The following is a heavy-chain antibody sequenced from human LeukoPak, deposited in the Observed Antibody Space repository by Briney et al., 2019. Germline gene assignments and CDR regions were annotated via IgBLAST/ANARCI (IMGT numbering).Heavy chain of an antibody. CDR1: GGSISSDGLN. CDR2: IYYSGTT. Sequence: SETLSLTCAASGGSISSDGLNWVRIRQPPGKGLEWIGNIYYSGTTSHNPSVKSRITISVDTSKNQFSLKLTSVTAADTAVYYCARREGVLVPHAFDSWGQGTLVTVSS. CDR3: ARREGVLVPHAFDS. D-gene: IGHD5/OR15-5a*01. J-gene: IGHJ5*01. V-gene: IGHV4-39*01.